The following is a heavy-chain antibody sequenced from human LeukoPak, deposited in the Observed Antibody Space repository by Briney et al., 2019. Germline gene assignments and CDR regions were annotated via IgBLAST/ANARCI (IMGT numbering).Heavy chain of an antibody. CDR3: ARVVVRDANNYKDY. D-gene: IGHD5-24*01. CDR2: INPNSGGT. CDR1: GYTFTGYY. Sequence: ASVMVSCKASGYTFTGYYMHWVRQAPGQGLEWMGWINPNSGGTNYAQKFQGRVTMTRDRAISTAYMELSRLRSDDTAVYYCARVVVRDANNYKDYWGQGTLVTVSS. J-gene: IGHJ4*02. V-gene: IGHV1-2*02.